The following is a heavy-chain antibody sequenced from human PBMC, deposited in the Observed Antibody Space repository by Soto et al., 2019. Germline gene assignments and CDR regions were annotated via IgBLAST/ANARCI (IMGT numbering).Heavy chain of an antibody. J-gene: IGHJ1*01. D-gene: IGHD2-2*02. CDR1: GYTFTSYA. CDR3: ARDLARTLAKYLGH. V-gene: IGHV1-3*01. Sequence: GASVKVSCKASGYTFTSYAMHWVRQAHGQRLEWMGWINAGNGNTKYSQKFQGRVTITRDTSASTAYMELSSLRSEDTAVYYCARDLARTLAKYLGHWGQGTLVTVSS. CDR2: INAGNGNT.